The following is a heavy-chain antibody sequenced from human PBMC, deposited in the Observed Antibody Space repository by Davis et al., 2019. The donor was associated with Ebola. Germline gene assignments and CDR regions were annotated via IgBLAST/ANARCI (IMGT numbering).Heavy chain of an antibody. CDR2: MNPNSGNT. V-gene: IGHV1-8*01. CDR3: AREFTQDIVVVVAAGGNWFDP. Sequence: AASVKVSCKASGYTFTSYDINWVRQATGQGLEWMGWMNPNSGNTGYAQKFQGRVTMTRNTSISTAYMELSSLRSEDTAVYYCAREFTQDIVVVVAAGGNWFDPWGQGTLVTASS. CDR1: GYTFTSYD. J-gene: IGHJ5*02. D-gene: IGHD2-15*01.